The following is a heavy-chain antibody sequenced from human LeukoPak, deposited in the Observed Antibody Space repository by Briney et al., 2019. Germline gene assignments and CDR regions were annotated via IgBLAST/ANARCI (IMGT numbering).Heavy chain of an antibody. CDR1: AYTFSGYY. J-gene: IGHJ4*02. CDR3: ARQIVSGSMGCDF. D-gene: IGHD2-21*01. V-gene: IGHV1-2*02. CDR2: INFNSGGK. Sequence: ASVKVSCKASAYTFSGYYIHWVRQAPGQGLEWMGWINFNSGGKIFAEKFQDRVTMDRDTSISTAYMELSRLRSDDTAVYYCARQIVSGSMGCDFWGQGTLVTVSS.